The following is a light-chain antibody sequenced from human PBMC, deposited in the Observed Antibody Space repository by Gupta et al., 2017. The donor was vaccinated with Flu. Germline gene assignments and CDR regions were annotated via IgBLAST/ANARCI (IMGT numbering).Light chain of an antibody. Sequence: DIQMTQSPSSLSASLGDRVTISCRASQPIAIFLNWYHHRPGTAPRVLLITSNVLASGVPPRFSGRGSGTDLALTIDNLQPEDFGIYYCQQRNSYPRTFGQGSEVEIK. CDR2: TSN. CDR1: QPIAIF. CDR3: QQRNSYPRT. J-gene: IGKJ1*01. V-gene: IGKV1-17*02.